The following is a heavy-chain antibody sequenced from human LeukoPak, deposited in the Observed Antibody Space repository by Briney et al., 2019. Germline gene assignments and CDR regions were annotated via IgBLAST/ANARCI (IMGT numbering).Heavy chain of an antibody. CDR2: ISYDGSNK. CDR3: AKEGGYYDIAHDY. V-gene: IGHV3-30*18. CDR1: GFTFSSYG. D-gene: IGHD3-9*01. Sequence: GRSLRLSCAASGFTFSSYGMHWVRQAPGKGLEWVAVISYDGSNKYYADSVKGRFTISRDNSKNTLYLQMNSLRAEDTAVYYCAKEGGYYDIAHDYWGQGTLVTVSS. J-gene: IGHJ4*02.